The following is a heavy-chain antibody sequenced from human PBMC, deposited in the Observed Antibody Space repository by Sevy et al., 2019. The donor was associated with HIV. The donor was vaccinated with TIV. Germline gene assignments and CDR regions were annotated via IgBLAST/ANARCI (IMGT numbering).Heavy chain of an antibody. J-gene: IGHJ4*02. D-gene: IGHD3-10*01. CDR1: GDSVSTYSAA. V-gene: IGHV6-1*01. Sequence: KQSQTLSLTCAISGDSVSTYSAAWNWIRQSPSRGLEWLGRTYYKSKWYNDYALSVKSRISINPDTPKNQISLQLNSVTPEDTAVYYCARESRWFVFHFDYWGQGTLVTVSS. CDR2: TYYKSKWYN. CDR3: ARESRWFVFHFDY.